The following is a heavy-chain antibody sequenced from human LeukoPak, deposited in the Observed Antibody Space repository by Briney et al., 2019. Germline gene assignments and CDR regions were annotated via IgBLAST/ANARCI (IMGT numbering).Heavy chain of an antibody. V-gene: IGHV4-59*01. D-gene: IGHD1-14*01. Sequence: SETLSLTCTVSGGSISSYYWSRIRQPPGKGLEWIGYIYYSGTTNYNPSLKSRVTISVDTSKKEISLKLSSVTAADTAVYYCARGRYGTISRGWFDPWGQGTLVTVSS. CDR2: IYYSGTT. CDR1: GGSISSYY. J-gene: IGHJ5*02. CDR3: ARGRYGTISRGWFDP.